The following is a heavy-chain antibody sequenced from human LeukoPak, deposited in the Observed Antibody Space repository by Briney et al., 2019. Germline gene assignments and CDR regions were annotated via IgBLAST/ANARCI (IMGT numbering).Heavy chain of an antibody. D-gene: IGHD6-19*01. Sequence: PSETLSLTCTVSGGSISSSSYYWGWIRQPPGKGLEWLGSIYYSGSTYYNPSLKSRVTISVDTSKNQFSLKLSSVTAADTAVYYCARLKGEAVVKDYFDYWGQGTLVTVSS. CDR2: IYYSGST. J-gene: IGHJ4*02. V-gene: IGHV4-39*01. CDR3: ARLKGEAVVKDYFDY. CDR1: GGSISSSSYY.